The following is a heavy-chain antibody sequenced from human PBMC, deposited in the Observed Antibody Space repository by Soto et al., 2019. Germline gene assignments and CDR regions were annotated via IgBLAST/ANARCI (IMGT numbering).Heavy chain of an antibody. CDR3: ARDPISLSDYYYYGMDV. V-gene: IGHV3-48*02. CDR1: GFTFSSYS. Sequence: EVQLVESGGGLVQPGGSLRLSCAASGFTFSSYSMNWLRQAPGKGLEWVSYISSSSSTIYYADSVKGRFTISRDNAKNSLYLQMNSLRDEDTAVYYCARDPISLSDYYYYGMDVWGKGTTVTVSS. CDR2: ISSSSSTI. J-gene: IGHJ6*04. D-gene: IGHD2-21*01.